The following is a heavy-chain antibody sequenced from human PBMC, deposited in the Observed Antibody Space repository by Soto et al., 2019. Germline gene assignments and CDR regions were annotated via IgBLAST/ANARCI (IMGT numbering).Heavy chain of an antibody. J-gene: IGHJ3*02. CDR1: GYSFTSYL. D-gene: IGHD6-13*01. Sequence: GESLKISFKGSGYSFTSYLISWVRQMPGKGLEWMGRIDPSDSYTNYSPSLQGHVTISADKSISTAYLQWSSLKASDTAMYYCARLQYRSSWLHDAFDIWGRGTIVTVSS. CDR2: IDPSDSYT. V-gene: IGHV5-10-1*01. CDR3: ARLQYRSSWLHDAFDI.